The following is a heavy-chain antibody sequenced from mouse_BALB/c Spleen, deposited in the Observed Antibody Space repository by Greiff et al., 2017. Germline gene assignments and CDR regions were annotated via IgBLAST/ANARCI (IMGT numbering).Heavy chain of an antibody. CDR1: GFTFTDYY. D-gene: IGHD4-1*01. J-gene: IGHJ3*01. CDR2: IRNKANGYTT. CDR3: ATGNWAWFAY. V-gene: IGHV7-3*02. Sequence: VQLKESGGGLVQPGGSLRLSCATSGFTFTDYYMSWVRQPPGKALEWLGFIRNKANGYTTEYSASVKGRFTISRDNSQSILYLQMNTLRAEDSATYYCATGNWAWFAYWGQGTLVTVSA.